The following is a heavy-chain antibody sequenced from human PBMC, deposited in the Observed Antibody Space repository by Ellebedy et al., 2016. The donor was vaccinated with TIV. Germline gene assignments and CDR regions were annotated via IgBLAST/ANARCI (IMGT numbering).Heavy chain of an antibody. V-gene: IGHV3-7*01. CDR2: IKQDGSEK. CDR3: AGPLVRGVIVDGN. J-gene: IGHJ4*02. CDR1: GFTFSSYW. Sequence: PGGSLRLSCAASGFTFSSYWMTWVRQAPGKGLEWVANIKQDGSEKYYVDSVRCRFTISRDNAKNSLYLQMNSLRAEDTAVDYCAGPLVRGVIVDGNWGQGTLVTVSS. D-gene: IGHD3-10*01.